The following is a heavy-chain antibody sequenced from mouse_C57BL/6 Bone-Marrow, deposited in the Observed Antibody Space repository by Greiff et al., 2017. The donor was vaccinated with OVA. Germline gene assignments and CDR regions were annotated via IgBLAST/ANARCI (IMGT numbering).Heavy chain of an antibody. D-gene: IGHD2-5*01. CDR3: ARRGNYSNSYAMDY. CDR2: INPNNGGT. Sequence: DVQLQESGPELVKPGASVKIPCKASGYTFTDYNMDWVKQSHGKSLEWIGDINPNNGGTIYNQKFKGKATLTVDKSSSTAYMELRSLTSEDTAVYYCARRGNYSNSYAMDYWGQGTSVTVSS. CDR1: GYTFTDYN. J-gene: IGHJ4*01. V-gene: IGHV1-18*01.